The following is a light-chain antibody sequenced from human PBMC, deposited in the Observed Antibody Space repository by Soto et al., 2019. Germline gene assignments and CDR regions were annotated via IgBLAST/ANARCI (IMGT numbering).Light chain of an antibody. V-gene: IGLV1-44*01. J-gene: IGLJ1*01. CDR3: AAWDESLNGYD. Sequence: QAVLTQPPSASGTPGQRVTISCSGSSSNIGSNTVNWYQQLPGTAPKLLIHANNQRPSGVPDRFSGSKSGTSASLAISWLQSEEADYYCAAWDESLNGYDFGTGTKVTVL. CDR1: SSNIGSNT. CDR2: ANN.